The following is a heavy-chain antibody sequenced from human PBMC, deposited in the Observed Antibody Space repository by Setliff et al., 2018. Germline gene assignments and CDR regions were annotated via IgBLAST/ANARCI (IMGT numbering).Heavy chain of an antibody. CDR3: ARARIQLWSSPYNWFDP. V-gene: IGHV4-59*12. Sequence: SETLSLTCTVSGGSISSYYWSWIRQPPGKGLEWIGSIYHSGSTNYNPSLKSRVTISVDTSKNQFSLKLSSVTAADTAVYYCARARIQLWSSPYNWFDPWGQGTLVTVSS. D-gene: IGHD5-18*01. CDR1: GGSISSYY. J-gene: IGHJ5*02. CDR2: IYHSGST.